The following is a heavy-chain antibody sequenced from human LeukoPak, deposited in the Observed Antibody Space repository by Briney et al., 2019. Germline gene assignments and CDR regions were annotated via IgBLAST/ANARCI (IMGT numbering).Heavy chain of an antibody. CDR1: NGSITSDF. Sequence: PSETLSLTCSVSNGSITSDFWNWIRQPPGKGLERIGYVHHSGVTNYNPSFNSRVTMSVDTSKNQLSLKMGSVTDADTAVYYCARAPTREGGGALFDYWGLGILVTVSS. V-gene: IGHV4-59*12. CDR2: VHHSGVT. CDR3: ARAPTREGGGALFDY. D-gene: IGHD3-16*01. J-gene: IGHJ4*02.